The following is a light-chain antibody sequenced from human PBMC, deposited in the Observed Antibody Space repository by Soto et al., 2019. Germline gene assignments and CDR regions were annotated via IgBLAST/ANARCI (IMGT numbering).Light chain of an antibody. CDR1: SSDVGAYNS. Sequence: QSVLAQPASVSGSPGQSITISCTGTSSDVGAYNSVSWYQQHPHKAPQVIIYKGTQRPSGVSNRFSGSTSGNAASLTISGPQADDEADYFCCSSAPESTYVFGSGTKLTVL. J-gene: IGLJ1*01. V-gene: IGLV2-23*01. CDR2: KGT. CDR3: CSSAPESTYV.